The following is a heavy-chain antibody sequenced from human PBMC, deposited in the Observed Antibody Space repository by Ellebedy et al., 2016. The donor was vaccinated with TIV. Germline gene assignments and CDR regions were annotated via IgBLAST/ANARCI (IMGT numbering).Heavy chain of an antibody. V-gene: IGHV3-9*01. CDR3: VKDSAYQWAMVV. CDR1: GFDFDENA. J-gene: IGHJ6*02. Sequence: SLKISXGASGFDFDENAMHWVRQRPGKGLEWVARIAWNGAWIAYADSVKGRFIVSRDNTKNFLYLQMHSLRGEDTAVYYCVKDSAYQWAMVVWGQGTTVTVSS. D-gene: IGHD1-26*01. CDR2: IAWNGAWI.